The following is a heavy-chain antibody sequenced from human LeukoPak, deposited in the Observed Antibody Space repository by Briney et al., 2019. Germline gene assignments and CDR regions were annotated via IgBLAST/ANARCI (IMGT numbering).Heavy chain of an antibody. J-gene: IGHJ6*03. V-gene: IGHV4-59*12. D-gene: IGHD3-16*01. Sequence: PSETLSLTSTVSGGSISGYYWGWIRQPPGKGLELIGYIYYSGSTNYNPSLKSRVTISVDTSKNQFSLKLSSVIAADMAVYYCARWGPQYYYYYMDVWGKGTTVTVSS. CDR1: GGSISGYY. CDR2: IYYSGST. CDR3: ARWGPQYYYYYMDV.